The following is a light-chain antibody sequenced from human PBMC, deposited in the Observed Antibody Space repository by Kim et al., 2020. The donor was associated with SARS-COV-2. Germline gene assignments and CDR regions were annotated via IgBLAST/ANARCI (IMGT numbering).Light chain of an antibody. CDR2: GAS. CDR1: QSISNTY. CDR3: QQYSSSPPALT. J-gene: IGKJ4*01. Sequence: GERATLYCGASQSISNTYLAWYQQRPGQAPRLLIYGASTRAAGIPDRFSGSGSGTVFTLTISGLEPEDFAVYYCQQYSSSPPALTFGGGTKVDIK. V-gene: IGKV3-20*01.